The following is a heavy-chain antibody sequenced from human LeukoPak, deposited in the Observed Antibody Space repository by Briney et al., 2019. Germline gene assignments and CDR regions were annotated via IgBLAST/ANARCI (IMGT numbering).Heavy chain of an antibody. CDR3: AKQPGSVVDSSGSLSRH. CDR2: ISGSGAST. CDR1: GFTFSSYA. D-gene: IGHD3-22*01. Sequence: GGSLRLSCAASGFTFSSYAMSWVRQAPGKGLEWVSTISGSGASTYYADSVKGRFTISRDNSKNTLYLQMNSLRAADTAVYYCAKQPGSVVDSSGSLSRHWGQGTLVTVSS. J-gene: IGHJ4*02. V-gene: IGHV3-23*01.